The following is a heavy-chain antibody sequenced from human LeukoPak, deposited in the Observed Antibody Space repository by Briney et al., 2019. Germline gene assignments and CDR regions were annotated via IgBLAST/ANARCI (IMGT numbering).Heavy chain of an antibody. J-gene: IGHJ4*02. CDR1: GFTFSSAW. Sequence: HLGGSLRLSCAASGFTFSSAWMHWARQAPGTGLVWVSRITDDATTTYADSVKGRFTVSRDNAKNILYLQMNSLRAEDTAVYYCVRDRVGPDYWGQGTLVTVSS. D-gene: IGHD1-26*01. V-gene: IGHV3-74*03. CDR3: VRDRVGPDY. CDR2: ITDDATT.